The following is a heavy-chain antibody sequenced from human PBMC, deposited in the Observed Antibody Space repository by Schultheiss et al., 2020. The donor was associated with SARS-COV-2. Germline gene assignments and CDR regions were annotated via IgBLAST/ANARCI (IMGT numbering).Heavy chain of an antibody. CDR1: GFTFSSYS. CDR3: ARTIYDFWSGYSDY. CDR2: ISSSGSTI. Sequence: GGSLRLSCAASGFTFSSYSMNWVRQAPGKGLEWVSYISSSGSTIYYADSVKGRFTISRDNAKNSLYLQMNSLRAEDTAVYYCARTIYDFWSGYSDYWGQGTLVTVSS. J-gene: IGHJ4*02. V-gene: IGHV3-48*04. D-gene: IGHD3-3*01.